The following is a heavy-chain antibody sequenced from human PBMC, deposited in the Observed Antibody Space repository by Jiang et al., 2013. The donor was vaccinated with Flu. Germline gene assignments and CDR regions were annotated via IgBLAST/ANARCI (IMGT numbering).Heavy chain of an antibody. Sequence: PTPDPXTDLHFSGFSLSTSGMCVSWIRSPQGRPWSGLHSLIGMMINTTAQSLKTRLTISKDTSKNQVVLTMTNMDPVDTATYYCARAGYYDILTGYYESDYWGQGTLVTVSS. CDR2: LIGMMI. CDR1: GFSLSTSGMC. CDR3: ARAGYYDILTGYYESDY. V-gene: IGHV2-70*01. J-gene: IGHJ4*02. D-gene: IGHD3-9*01.